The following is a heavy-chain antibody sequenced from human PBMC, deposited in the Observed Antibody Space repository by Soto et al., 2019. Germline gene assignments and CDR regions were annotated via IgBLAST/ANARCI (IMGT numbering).Heavy chain of an antibody. J-gene: IGHJ4*02. V-gene: IGHV1-8*01. CDR2: MNPNSGNT. CDR3: ARSGASGYRYSSSAEQGY. D-gene: IGHD6-6*01. CDR1: GYTFTSYD. Sequence: EASVKVSCKASGYTFTSYDINWVRQATGQGLEWMGWMNPNSGNTGYAQKFQGRVTMTRNTSISTAYMELSSLRSEDTAVYYCARSGASGYRYSSSAEQGYWGQGTLVTVSS.